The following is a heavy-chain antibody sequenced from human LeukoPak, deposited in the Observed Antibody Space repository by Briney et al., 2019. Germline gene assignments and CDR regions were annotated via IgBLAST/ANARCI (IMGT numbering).Heavy chain of an antibody. J-gene: IGHJ4*02. CDR3: AKEPNYDFWSGPRYFDY. CDR2: ISSSGSTK. V-gene: IGHV3-11*01. Sequence: PGGSLRLSCAASGFIFSDYYMSWIRQAPGKGLEWVSYISSSGSTKYYADAVKGRFTISRDNAKNSLYMQMNSLRAEDTAVYYCAKEPNYDFWSGPRYFDYWGQGTLVTVSS. CDR1: GFIFSDYY. D-gene: IGHD3-3*01.